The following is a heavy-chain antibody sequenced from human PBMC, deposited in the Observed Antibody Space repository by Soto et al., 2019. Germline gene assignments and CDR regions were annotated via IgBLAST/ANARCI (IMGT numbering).Heavy chain of an antibody. V-gene: IGHV1-69*13. D-gene: IGHD2-8*01. Sequence: SVKVSCKASGGTFSSYAISWVRQAPGQGLEWMGGIIPIFGTANYAQKFQGRVTITADESTSTAYMELSSLRSEDTAVYYCARSPRAPNNYYYYGMDVWGQGTTVTVSS. CDR2: IIPIFGTA. J-gene: IGHJ6*02. CDR3: ARSPRAPNNYYYYGMDV. CDR1: GGTFSSYA.